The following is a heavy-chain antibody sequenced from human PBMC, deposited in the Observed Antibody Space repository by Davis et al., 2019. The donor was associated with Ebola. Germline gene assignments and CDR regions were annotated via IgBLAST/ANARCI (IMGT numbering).Heavy chain of an antibody. Sequence: GESLKISCAASGFTFSSYAMHWVRQAPGKGLEWVAVISYDGSNKYYADSVKGRFTISRDNSKNTLYLQMNSLRAEDTAVYYCARDLLGPKRPNWFGPWGQGTLVTVSS. CDR3: ARDLLGPKRPNWFGP. J-gene: IGHJ5*02. D-gene: IGHD1-1*01. CDR1: GFTFSSYA. V-gene: IGHV3-30*04. CDR2: ISYDGSNK.